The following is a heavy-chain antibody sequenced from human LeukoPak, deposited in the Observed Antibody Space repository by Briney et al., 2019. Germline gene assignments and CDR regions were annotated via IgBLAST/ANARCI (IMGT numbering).Heavy chain of an antibody. CDR3: TRLGIAPRDFDY. V-gene: IGHV3-72*01. D-gene: IGHD6-6*01. Sequence: GGSLRLSGAASGLTFSDYYIYGVGQAPGKGLQWVGRSRDKGNRYSTAYAASVRGRFTISRDDSKNSLYLQMNSLKIEDTAVYYCTRLGIAPRDFDYWGQGTLVTVSS. CDR2: SRDKGNRYST. CDR1: GLTFSDYY. J-gene: IGHJ4*02.